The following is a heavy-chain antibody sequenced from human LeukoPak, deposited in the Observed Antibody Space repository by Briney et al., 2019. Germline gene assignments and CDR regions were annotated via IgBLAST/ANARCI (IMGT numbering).Heavy chain of an antibody. CDR2: TYYSGST. CDR3: ARDAGPGWYWIRDGMDV. Sequence: SETLSLTCTVSGGSISSYYWSWIRQPPGKGLEWIGYTYYSGSTNYNPSLKSRVTISVDTSKNQFSLKLSSVTAADTAVYYCARDAGPGWYWIRDGMDVWGQGTTVTVSS. J-gene: IGHJ6*02. D-gene: IGHD6-19*01. V-gene: IGHV4-59*01. CDR1: GGSISSYY.